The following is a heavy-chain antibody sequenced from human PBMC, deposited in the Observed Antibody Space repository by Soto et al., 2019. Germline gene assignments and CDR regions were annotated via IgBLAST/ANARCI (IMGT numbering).Heavy chain of an antibody. J-gene: IGHJ4*02. CDR1: GFTFSSFW. Sequence: GGSLRLSCAASGFTFSSFWMDWVRQAPGKGLEWVANINPDGSEKHYVDSVKGRFTISRDNAKNSLYLQMSRLTAEDSALYYCSRSLDSWGQGTRATVSS. CDR2: INPDGSEK. V-gene: IGHV3-7*01. CDR3: SRSLDS.